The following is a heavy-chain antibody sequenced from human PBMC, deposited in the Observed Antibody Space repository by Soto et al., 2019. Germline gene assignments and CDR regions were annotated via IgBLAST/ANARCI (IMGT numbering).Heavy chain of an antibody. CDR1: GGSISSGGYY. D-gene: IGHD3-10*01. CDR3: ARNTMVRPVVY. Sequence: PSETLSLTCTVSGGSISSGGYYWSWIRQHPGKGLEWIGYIYYSGSTYYNPSLKSRVTISVDTSKNQFSLRLSSVTAADTAVYYCARNTMVRPVVYWGQGTLVTVSS. CDR2: IYYSGST. J-gene: IGHJ4*02. V-gene: IGHV4-31*03.